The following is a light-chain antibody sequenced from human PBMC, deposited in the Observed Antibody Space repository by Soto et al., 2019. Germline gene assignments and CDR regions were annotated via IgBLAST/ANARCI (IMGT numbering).Light chain of an antibody. CDR3: KQYNSWAAIS. Sequence: EIVLTQSPDTLSLSPGERATVSCRASQSVSRSNLAWYQHKPGQAPRLLIYGASTRATGIPARFSGSGSGTEFTLTISSLQSEDFAVYYCKQYNSWAAISFGQGTRLEIK. CDR1: QSVSRSN. CDR2: GAS. V-gene: IGKV3-15*01. J-gene: IGKJ5*01.